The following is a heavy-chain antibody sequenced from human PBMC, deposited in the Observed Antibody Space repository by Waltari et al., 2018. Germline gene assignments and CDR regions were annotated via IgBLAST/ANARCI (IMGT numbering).Heavy chain of an antibody. CDR2: IYHTGST. Sequence: QVQLQESGPGLVKPLGTLSLTCAVSGGSVSTNTWWSWVRQAPGKGLDWIGEIYHTGSTNYNPALKSRVTISVDKSRNHFSLNLTSVTVADTALYYCASRAVAGNNFDYWGQGRLVTVSS. CDR1: GGSVSTNTW. CDR3: ASRAVAGNNFDY. D-gene: IGHD6-19*01. V-gene: IGHV4-4*02. J-gene: IGHJ4*02.